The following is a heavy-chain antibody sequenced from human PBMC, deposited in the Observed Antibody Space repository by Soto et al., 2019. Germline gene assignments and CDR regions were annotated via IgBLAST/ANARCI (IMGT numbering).Heavy chain of an antibody. V-gene: IGHV4-31*03. CDR1: GGSLNNGAYL. J-gene: IGHJ4*02. CDR3: ERELRDGNTYTPDY. CDR2: IYYTGST. Sequence: PSETLSLTCTVSGGSLNNGAYLWSWIRQHPGKGLEWIGYIYYTGSTYYNPSLKSRITISVDTSKTQFSLKMSSVTAADTAVYFCERELRDGNTYTPDYWGQGTLVTVSS.